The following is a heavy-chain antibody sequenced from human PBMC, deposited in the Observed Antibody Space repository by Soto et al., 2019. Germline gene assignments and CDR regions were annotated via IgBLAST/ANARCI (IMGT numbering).Heavy chain of an antibody. CDR3: TRQPGSSGSDTAMVRDPFDY. J-gene: IGHJ4*02. CDR2: IRSKANSYAT. D-gene: IGHD5-18*01. Sequence: GGSLRLSCAASGFTFSGSAMHWVRQASGKGLEWVGRIRSKANSYATAYAASVKGRFTISRDDSKNTAYLQMNSLKTEDTAVYYCTRQPGSSGSDTAMVRDPFDYWGQGTLVTAPQ. V-gene: IGHV3-73*01. CDR1: GFTFSGSA.